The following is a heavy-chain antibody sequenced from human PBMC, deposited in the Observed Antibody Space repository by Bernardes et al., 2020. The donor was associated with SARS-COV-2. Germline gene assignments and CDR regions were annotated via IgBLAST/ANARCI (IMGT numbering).Heavy chain of an antibody. V-gene: IGHV2-5*02. CDR3: ARHMIAVVFDY. J-gene: IGHJ4*02. CDR1: GFSLSNYGVG. D-gene: IGHD3-22*01. Sequence: PTLVKPTQTLTLTCTFSGFSLSNYGVGVGWIRQPPGKALEWLALIYWDDDKRYSPSLKNRLTITKDTSKNQVVLTMTNMDPVDTATYFCARHMIAVVFDYWGQGTLVTVSS. CDR2: IYWDDDK.